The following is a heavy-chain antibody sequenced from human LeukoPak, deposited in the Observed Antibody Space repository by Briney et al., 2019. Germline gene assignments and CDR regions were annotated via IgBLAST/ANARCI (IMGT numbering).Heavy chain of an antibody. CDR1: GYTLTELS. D-gene: IGHD3-3*01. Sequence: ASVKVSCKVSGYTLTELSMHWVRQAPGKGIEWMGGFDPEDGETIYAQKFQGRVTMTEDTSTDTAYVELSSLRSEDTAVYYCATGGITIFGVALDYWGQGTLVTVSS. V-gene: IGHV1-24*01. CDR2: FDPEDGET. J-gene: IGHJ4*02. CDR3: ATGGITIFGVALDY.